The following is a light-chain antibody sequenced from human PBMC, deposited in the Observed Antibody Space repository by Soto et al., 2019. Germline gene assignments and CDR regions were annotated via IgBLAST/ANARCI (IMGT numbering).Light chain of an antibody. CDR1: QSVSSY. V-gene: IGKV3-11*01. CDR3: QQRSSWYT. J-gene: IGKJ2*01. Sequence: EIVLTQSPATLSLSPGDRATLSCRASQSVSSYLAWYQQKPGQAPRLLIYDASNRATGIPARFSGSGSGTDFTLTISSLEPEDFVVYYCQQRSSWYTFGQGTKLEIK. CDR2: DAS.